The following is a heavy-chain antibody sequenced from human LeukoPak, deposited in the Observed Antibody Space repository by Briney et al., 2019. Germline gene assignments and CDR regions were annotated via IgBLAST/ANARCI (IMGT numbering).Heavy chain of an antibody. D-gene: IGHD6-13*01. V-gene: IGHV1-69*13. CDR2: IIPIFGTA. CDR1: GGTLSSYA. CDR3: ARISSWCGDLGPQNTYYFDY. Sequence: ASVKVSCKASGGTLSSYAISWVRQAPGQGLEWMGGIIPIFGTANYAQKFQGRVTITADESTSTAYMELSSLRSEDTAVYYCARISSWCGDLGPQNTYYFDYWGQGTLVTVSS. J-gene: IGHJ4*02.